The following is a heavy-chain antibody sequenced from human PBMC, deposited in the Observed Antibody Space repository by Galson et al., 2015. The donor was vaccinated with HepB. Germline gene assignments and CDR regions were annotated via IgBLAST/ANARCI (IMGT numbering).Heavy chain of an antibody. CDR2: ISSDGGST. J-gene: IGHJ2*01. CDR3: ARTYYDSTGFSNTRYFDL. D-gene: IGHD3-22*01. CDR1: GFSFKNYA. Sequence: SLRLSCAASGFSFKNYAMHWVRQAPGKGLEYVSAISSDGGSTYYADSVKGRFTISRDNSKNTLYLQMVSLRAEHMAVYYCARTYYDSTGFSNTRYFDLWGRGTLVTVSS. V-gene: IGHV3-64*02.